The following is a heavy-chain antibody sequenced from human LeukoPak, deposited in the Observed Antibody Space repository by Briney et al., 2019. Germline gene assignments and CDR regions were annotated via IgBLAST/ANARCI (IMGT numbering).Heavy chain of an antibody. D-gene: IGHD3-10*01. Sequence: SETLSLTCTVSGGSINNYYWSWIRQPPGKGLEWIGYIFDNGNTNYNPSLKSRVTISLDTSKNQFSLKLSSVTAADTAVYYCAGARYYYGHYFDYWGQGTLVTVSS. CDR1: GGSINNYY. J-gene: IGHJ4*02. CDR3: AGARYYYGHYFDY. V-gene: IGHV4-59*01. CDR2: IFDNGNT.